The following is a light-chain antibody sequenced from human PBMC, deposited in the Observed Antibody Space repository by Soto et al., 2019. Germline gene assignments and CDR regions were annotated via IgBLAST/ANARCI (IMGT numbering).Light chain of an antibody. CDR3: QQYGNSPLT. Sequence: EIVLTQSPGTLSLSPGERATLSCRASQSVTSSYLAWYQQKPGQAPRLLIYGASSRATGIHDRFRGSGSGTDFTLTISRLEREDFAVYYCQQYGNSPLTFGGGTKVEIK. V-gene: IGKV3-20*01. J-gene: IGKJ4*01. CDR2: GAS. CDR1: QSVTSSY.